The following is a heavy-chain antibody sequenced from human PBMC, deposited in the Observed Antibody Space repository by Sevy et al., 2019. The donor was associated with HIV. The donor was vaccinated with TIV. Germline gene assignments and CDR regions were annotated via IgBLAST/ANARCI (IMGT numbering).Heavy chain of an antibody. CDR3: ATNADYGDSDY. J-gene: IGHJ4*02. CDR2: FDTEDRET. V-gene: IGHV1-24*01. CDR1: GYTLTELS. Sequence: GAVKVSCQVSGYTLTELSMHWVGQAPGKGLARMGSFDTEDRETHYSQKFQGRVTMTENTSTDTAYMELSGLGAEDTAVYYCATNADYGDSDYWGQGTLVAVSS. D-gene: IGHD4-17*01.